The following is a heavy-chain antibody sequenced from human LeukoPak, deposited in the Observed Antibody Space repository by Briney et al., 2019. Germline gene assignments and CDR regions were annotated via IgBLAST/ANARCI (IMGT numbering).Heavy chain of an antibody. D-gene: IGHD5-24*01. Sequence: SETLSLTCAVYGGPLSGYIWSWIRQPPGKRVEWIGEINHSGSTDYNPSLKSRVTMSVDTSTNQFSLKLNSVTAADAAVYYCVRADGRDGYRGLVDYWGQGTLVTVSA. CDR2: INHSGST. CDR3: VRADGRDGYRGLVDY. V-gene: IGHV4-34*01. J-gene: IGHJ4*02. CDR1: GGPLSGYI.